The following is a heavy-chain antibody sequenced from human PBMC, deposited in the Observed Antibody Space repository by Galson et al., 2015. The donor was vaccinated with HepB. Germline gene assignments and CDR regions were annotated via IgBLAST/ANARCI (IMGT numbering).Heavy chain of an antibody. V-gene: IGHV3-23*01. CDR1: GFTFSSYA. D-gene: IGHD6-19*01. J-gene: IGHJ6*02. Sequence: SLRLSCAASGFTFSSYAMSWVRQAPGKGLEWVSAISGSGGSTYYADSVKGRFTISRDNSKNTLYLQMNSLRAEDTAVYYCAKCPSGWPYGMDVWGQGTTVTVSS. CDR2: ISGSGGST. CDR3: AKCPSGWPYGMDV.